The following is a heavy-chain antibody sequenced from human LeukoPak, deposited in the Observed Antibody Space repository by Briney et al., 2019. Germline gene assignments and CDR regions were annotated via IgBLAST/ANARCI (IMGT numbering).Heavy chain of an antibody. CDR2: ISSSGSTI. V-gene: IGHV3-11*04. Sequence: GGSLRLSCAASGFTVSSNYMSWVRQAPGKGLEWVSYISSSGSTIYYADSVKGRFTISRDNAKNSLYLQMNSLRAEDTAVYYCARDASIRFGAKGFYYYYYYMDVWGKGTTVTISS. D-gene: IGHD3-10*01. CDR1: GFTVSSNY. CDR3: ARDASIRFGAKGFYYYYYYMDV. J-gene: IGHJ6*03.